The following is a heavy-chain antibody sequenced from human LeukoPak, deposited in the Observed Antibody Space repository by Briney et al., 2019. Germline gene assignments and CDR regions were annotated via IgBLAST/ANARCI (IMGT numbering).Heavy chain of an antibody. CDR1: GFTFSSYS. CDR2: ISSSSSYI. Sequence: GGSLRLSCAASGFTFSSYSMNWVRQAPGKGLEWVSSISSSSSYIYYADSVKGRFTISRDNAKNSLYLQMNSLRAEDTAVYYCARDPHYYDSRAGAFDIWGQGTMVTVSS. J-gene: IGHJ3*02. V-gene: IGHV3-21*01. D-gene: IGHD3-22*01. CDR3: ARDPHYYDSRAGAFDI.